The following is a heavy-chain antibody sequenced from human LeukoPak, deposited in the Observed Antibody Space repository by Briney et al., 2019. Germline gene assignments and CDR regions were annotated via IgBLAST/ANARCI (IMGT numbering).Heavy chain of an antibody. Sequence: GASLQISCKGSGYGFTSYWIGWVRQMPGKGLEWMGIIYPGDSDTRYSPSFQGQVTISADKSISTAYLQWSSLKASDTAMYYCARPRSSGWSLSPLDYWGQGTLVTVSS. CDR1: GYGFTSYW. D-gene: IGHD6-19*01. CDR3: ARPRSSGWSLSPLDY. V-gene: IGHV5-51*01. CDR2: IYPGDSDT. J-gene: IGHJ4*02.